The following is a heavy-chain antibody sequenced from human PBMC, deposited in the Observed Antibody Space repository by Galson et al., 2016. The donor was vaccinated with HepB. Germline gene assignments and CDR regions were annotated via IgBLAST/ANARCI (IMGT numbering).Heavy chain of an antibody. CDR2: ISGSVGST. V-gene: IGHV3-23*01. CDR1: GFTFSSYA. J-gene: IGHJ4*02. CDR3: AKDLRYSSSFYVFGN. D-gene: IGHD6-13*01. Sequence: SLRLSCAASGFTFSSYAMSWVRQAPGKGLEWVSSISGSVGSTYYADSVKGRFTIARENSKNTLYLQMNSLRADDTAEYYCAKDLRYSSSFYVFGNWGQGTLITVSS.